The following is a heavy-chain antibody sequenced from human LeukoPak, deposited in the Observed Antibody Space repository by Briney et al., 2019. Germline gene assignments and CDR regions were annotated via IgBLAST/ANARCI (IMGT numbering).Heavy chain of an antibody. D-gene: IGHD4-17*01. CDR3: ARDLLTVTTRWFDP. Sequence: ASVKVSCKASGYTFTGYYMHWVRQAPGQGLEWMGWINPNSGGTNYAQKFQGRVTMTRDTSISTAYMELSRLRSDDTAVYYCARDLLTVTTRWFDPWGQGTLVTVSS. J-gene: IGHJ5*02. CDR1: GYTFTGYY. V-gene: IGHV1-2*02. CDR2: INPNSGGT.